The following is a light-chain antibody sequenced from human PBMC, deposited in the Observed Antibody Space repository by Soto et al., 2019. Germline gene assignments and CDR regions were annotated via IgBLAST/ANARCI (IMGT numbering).Light chain of an antibody. Sequence: QSALTQPPSASGSPGQSVTISCTGTSSDVGGYNFVSWYQQHPGKAPKLMIYEVSERPSGVPDRFSGSKSGNTASLTVSGLHAEDEADYCCSSYAGSNIFVFGGGTKLTVL. CDR1: SSDVGGYNF. V-gene: IGLV2-8*01. CDR2: EVS. J-gene: IGLJ2*01. CDR3: SSYAGSNIFV.